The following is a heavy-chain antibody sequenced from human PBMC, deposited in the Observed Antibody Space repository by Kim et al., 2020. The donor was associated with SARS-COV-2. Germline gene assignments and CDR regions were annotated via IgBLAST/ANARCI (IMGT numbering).Heavy chain of an antibody. D-gene: IGHD6-13*01. J-gene: IGHJ4*02. CDR1: GGSISSGGYS. CDR2: IYHSGST. CDR3: ARVPDSSSWWGGFDY. Sequence: SETLSLTCAVSGGSISSGGYSWSWIRQPPGKGLEWIGYIYHSGSTYYNPSLKSRVTISVDRSKNQFSLKLSSVTAADTSVYYCARVPDSSSWWGGFDYWGQGTLVTVSS. V-gene: IGHV4-30-2*01.